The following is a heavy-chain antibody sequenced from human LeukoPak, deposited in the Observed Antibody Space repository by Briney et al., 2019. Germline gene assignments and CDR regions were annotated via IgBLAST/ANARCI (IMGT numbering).Heavy chain of an antibody. CDR2: IYSGGST. Sequence: PGGSLRLSCAASGFTVSSNYMSWVRQAPGKGLEWVSVIYSGGSTYYADSVKGRFTISRDNSKNTLYLQMNSLRAEDTAVYYCAKDFTSDWYLSPPQNCDYWGQGTLVTVSS. CDR3: AKDFTSDWYLSPPQNCDY. D-gene: IGHD6-19*01. J-gene: IGHJ4*02. CDR1: GFTVSSNY. V-gene: IGHV3-66*02.